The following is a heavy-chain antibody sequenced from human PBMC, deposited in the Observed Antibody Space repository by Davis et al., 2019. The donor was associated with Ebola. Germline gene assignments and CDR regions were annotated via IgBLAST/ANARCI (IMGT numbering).Heavy chain of an antibody. CDR1: GFTVSSNY. CDR3: ARDSGRWELLGAVDY. V-gene: IGHV3-53*01. CDR2: IYSGGST. Sequence: GGSLRLSCAASGFTVSSNYMSWVRQAPGKGLEWVSVIYSGGSTYYADSVKGRFTISRDNSKNTLYLQMNSLRAEDTAVYYCARDSGRWELLGAVDYWGQGTLVTVSS. D-gene: IGHD1-26*01. J-gene: IGHJ4*02.